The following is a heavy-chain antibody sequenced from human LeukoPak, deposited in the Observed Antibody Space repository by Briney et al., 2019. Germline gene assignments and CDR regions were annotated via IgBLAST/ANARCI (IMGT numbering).Heavy chain of an antibody. Sequence: PGRSLRLSCAASGFTFSSYSMNWVRQAPGKGLEWVSSISSSSSYIYYADSVKGRFTISRDNAKNSLYLQMNSLRAEDTAVYYCARELRELLGVDYWGQGTLVTVSS. CDR1: GFTFSSYS. J-gene: IGHJ4*02. V-gene: IGHV3-21*01. CDR3: ARELRELLGVDY. D-gene: IGHD1-26*01. CDR2: ISSSSSYI.